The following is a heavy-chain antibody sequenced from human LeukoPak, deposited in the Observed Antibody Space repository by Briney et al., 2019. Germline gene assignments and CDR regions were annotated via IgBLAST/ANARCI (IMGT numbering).Heavy chain of an antibody. V-gene: IGHV1-69*13. J-gene: IGHJ6*03. CDR1: GGTFSSYA. CDR2: IIPIFGTA. Sequence: GASVKVSCKASGGTFSSYAISWVRQAPGQGLEWMGGIIPIFGTANYAQKFQGRVTITADESTSTAYMELSSLRSEDTAVYYCARSPLYCTSTSCYPDYYYYYMDVWGKGTTVTVSS. D-gene: IGHD2-2*01. CDR3: ARSPLYCTSTSCYPDYYYYYMDV.